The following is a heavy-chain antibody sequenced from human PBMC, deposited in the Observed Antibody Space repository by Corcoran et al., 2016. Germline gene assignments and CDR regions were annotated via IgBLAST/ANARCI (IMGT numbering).Heavy chain of an antibody. V-gene: IGHV1-46*01. CDR1: GYTFTSYY. D-gene: IGHD2-15*01. J-gene: IGHJ5*02. Sequence: QVQLVQSGAEVKKPGASVKVSCKASGYTFTSYYMHWVRQAPGQGLEWMGIINPSGGSTSYAQKFQGRVTMTRDTSTSTVYMELSSLRSEDTAVYYCARSLPDIVVVVRDWFDPWAREPWSPSPQ. CDR2: INPSGGST. CDR3: ARSLPDIVVVVRDWFDP.